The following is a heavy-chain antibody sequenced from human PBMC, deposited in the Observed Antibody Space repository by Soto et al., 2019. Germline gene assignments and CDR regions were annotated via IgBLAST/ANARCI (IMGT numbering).Heavy chain of an antibody. CDR2: INHSGST. CDR3: ARDKITGRFAY. J-gene: IGHJ4*02. CDR1: GGSFSGYY. V-gene: IGHV4-34*01. D-gene: IGHD2-8*02. Sequence: SETLSLTCAVYGGSFSGYYWTWIRQPPGTGLEWIGEINHSGSTNYNPSLKSRVTISVDTSKNQFSLKLTSVTAADTAVYYCARDKITGRFAYWGQGTLVTVSS.